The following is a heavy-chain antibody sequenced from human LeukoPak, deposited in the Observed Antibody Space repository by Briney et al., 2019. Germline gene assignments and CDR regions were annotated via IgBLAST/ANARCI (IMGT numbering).Heavy chain of an antibody. CDR2: ISGYNGNR. J-gene: IGHJ4*02. Sequence: ASVKVSCKASGYTFTNYGISWVRQAPGQGLEWMGWISGYNGNRNYAQEFQGRVTVTTDTSTNTAYMELRSLRYEDTAVYYCARDPTSSYYDVSGYYYDYWGQGTLVTVSS. V-gene: IGHV1-18*01. D-gene: IGHD3-22*01. CDR3: ARDPTSSYYDVSGYYYDY. CDR1: GYTFTNYG.